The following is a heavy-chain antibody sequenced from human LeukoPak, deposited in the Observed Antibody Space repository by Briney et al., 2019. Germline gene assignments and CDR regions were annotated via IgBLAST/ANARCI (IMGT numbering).Heavy chain of an antibody. V-gene: IGHV3-74*01. J-gene: IGHJ5*02. CDR1: GFTFSSYW. CDR2: INSDGSST. CDR3: ARSGYGSGSYYPPNWFDP. D-gene: IGHD3-10*01. Sequence: GGSLRLSCAASGFTFSSYWMHWVRQAPGKGLVWVSRINSDGSSTSYADSVKGRFTISRDNAKNTLYLRMNSLRAEDTAVYYCARSGYGSGSYYPPNWFDPWGQGTLVTVSS.